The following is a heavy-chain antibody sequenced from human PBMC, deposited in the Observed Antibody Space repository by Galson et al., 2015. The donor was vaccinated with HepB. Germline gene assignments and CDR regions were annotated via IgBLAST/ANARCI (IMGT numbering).Heavy chain of an antibody. V-gene: IGHV3-7*03. CDR1: GFTFSSYW. Sequence: SLRLSCAASGFTFSSYWMTWVRQAPGKGLEWVADIKEDGTDKHYVDSVKGRFTISRDNAKNSLYLQMNNLRAEDTAVYYCARDRGECSGGVCYSVYDYWSQGILVTVSS. J-gene: IGHJ4*02. D-gene: IGHD2-15*01. CDR2: IKEDGTDK. CDR3: ARDRGECSGGVCYSVYDY.